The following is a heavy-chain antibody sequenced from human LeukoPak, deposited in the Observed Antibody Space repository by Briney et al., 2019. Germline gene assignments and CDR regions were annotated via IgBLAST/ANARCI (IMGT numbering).Heavy chain of an antibody. CDR3: ARDVLEYYYGSGSYYGYYYGMDV. V-gene: IGHV3-48*03. J-gene: IGHJ6*04. D-gene: IGHD3-10*01. Sequence: RTGGSLRLSCAASGFTFSSYEMNWVRQAPGKGLEWVSYISSSGSTIYYADSVKGRFTISRDNAKNSLYLQMNSLRAEDTAVYYCARDVLEYYYGSGSYYGYYYGMDVWGKGTTVTVSS. CDR2: ISSSGSTI. CDR1: GFTFSSYE.